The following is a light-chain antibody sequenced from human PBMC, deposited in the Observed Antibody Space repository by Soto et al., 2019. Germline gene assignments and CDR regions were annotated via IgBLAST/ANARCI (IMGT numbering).Light chain of an antibody. CDR3: QQSYSGPRT. CDR2: AAS. Sequence: DIQMTQSPSSLSASVGDRVTITCRASQSISNYLSWYQQKPGEAPKFLIYAASSLQSGVPSRFSGSGSGTDFTLTISSLQPEDFATYYCQQSYSGPRTFGPGTKVDIK. V-gene: IGKV1-39*01. CDR1: QSISNY. J-gene: IGKJ3*01.